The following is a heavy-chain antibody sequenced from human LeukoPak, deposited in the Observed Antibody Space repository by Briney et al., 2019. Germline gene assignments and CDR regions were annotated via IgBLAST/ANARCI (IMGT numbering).Heavy chain of an antibody. V-gene: IGHV4-61*02. J-gene: IGHJ5*02. D-gene: IGHD3-10*01. CDR3: ARGLYGSGSCYNWFDP. Sequence: SQTLSLTCTVSGVSISSGSYYWSWLPQPAGKGLEWIVRIYTSGSTNYSPSLKSRVTISVDTSKNQFSLKRSSVTAADTAVYYCARGLYGSGSCYNWFDPWGQGTLVTVSS. CDR2: IYTSGST. CDR1: GVSISSGSYY.